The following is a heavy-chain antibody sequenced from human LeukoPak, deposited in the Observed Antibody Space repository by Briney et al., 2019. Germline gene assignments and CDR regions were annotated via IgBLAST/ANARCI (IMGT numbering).Heavy chain of an antibody. CDR3: ARVGIVNSSGWYWYFDL. CDR2: IYSGGST. Sequence: PGGSLRLSCAASGFTVSSSYMSWVRQAPGKGLEWVAVIYSGGSTYYADSVKGRFTISRDNSKNTLCLQMNSLRAEDTAVYYCARVGIVNSSGWYWYFDLWGRGTLVTVSS. V-gene: IGHV3-53*01. D-gene: IGHD6-19*01. J-gene: IGHJ2*01. CDR1: GFTVSSSY.